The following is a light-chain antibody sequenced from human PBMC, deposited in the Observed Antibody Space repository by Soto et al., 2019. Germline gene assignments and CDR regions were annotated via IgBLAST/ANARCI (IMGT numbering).Light chain of an antibody. CDR1: QTISSW. CDR2: KAS. V-gene: IGKV1-5*03. J-gene: IGKJ1*01. Sequence: DIQMTQSPSTLSGSVGDRVTITCRASQTISSWLAWYQQKPGKAPKLLIYKASTLKSGVPSRFSGSGSGTEFTLTISSLQPDDFATYYCQRYDSFRTFGQGTTVEIK. CDR3: QRYDSFRT.